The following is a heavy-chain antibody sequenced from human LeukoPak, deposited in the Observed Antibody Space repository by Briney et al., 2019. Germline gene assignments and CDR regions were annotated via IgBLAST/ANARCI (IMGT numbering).Heavy chain of an antibody. V-gene: IGHV3-15*01. CDR2: IKSKTEGGTT. J-gene: IGHJ3*01. D-gene: IGHD5-18*01. Sequence: GGSLRLSCGASGFKFSDYAMGWVRQAPGKGLEWVGRIKSKTEGGTTDSAAPVKGRFTISRDDSKNTLYLQMNSLKTEDTAVYYCTTEGYTYGFHAFGFWGQGTMVTVSS. CDR1: GFKFSDYA. CDR3: TTEGYTYGFHAFGF.